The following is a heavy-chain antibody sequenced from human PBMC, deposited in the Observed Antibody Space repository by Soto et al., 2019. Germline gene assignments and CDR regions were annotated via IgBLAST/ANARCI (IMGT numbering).Heavy chain of an antibody. J-gene: IGHJ4*02. D-gene: IGHD4-4*01. Sequence: EVQLLESGGGLVQPGGSLRLSCAASGFTFNAYAMTSVRQAPGKGLEWVSAIGGSGGNRYYADSVRGRFTISRDNSKDTVDLQMNSLRVEDTAVYYCARVASDYINSVDNWGQGILVTVSS. CDR2: IGGSGGNR. CDR3: ARVASDYINSVDN. CDR1: GFTFNAYA. V-gene: IGHV3-23*01.